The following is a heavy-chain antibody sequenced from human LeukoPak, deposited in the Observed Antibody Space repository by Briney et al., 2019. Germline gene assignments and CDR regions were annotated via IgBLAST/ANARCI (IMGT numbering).Heavy chain of an antibody. CDR3: AREGQQAAEMATITRYFDY. D-gene: IGHD5-24*01. CDR1: GYTFTGYY. V-gene: IGHV1-2*02. CDR2: INPNSGGT. Sequence: GESLKISCKASGYTFTGYYMHWVRQAPGQGLEWMGWINPNSGGTNYAQKFQGRVTMTRDTSISTAYMELSRLRSDDTAVYYCAREGQQAAEMATITRYFDYWGQGTLVTVSS. J-gene: IGHJ4*02.